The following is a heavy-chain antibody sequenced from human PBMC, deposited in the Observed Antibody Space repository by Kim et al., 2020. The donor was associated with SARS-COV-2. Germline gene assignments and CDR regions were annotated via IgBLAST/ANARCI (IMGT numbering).Heavy chain of an antibody. D-gene: IGHD3-3*01. V-gene: IGHV1-2*06. Sequence: ASVKVSCKASGYTFTGYYMHWVRQAPGQGLEWMGRINPNSGGTNYAQKFQGRVTMTRDTSISTAYMELSRLRSDDTAVYYCARDSSIFGVVITPLSYYYGMAVWGQGTTVTVAS. CDR3: ARDSSIFGVVITPLSYYYGMAV. J-gene: IGHJ6*02. CDR2: INPNSGGT. CDR1: GYTFTGYY.